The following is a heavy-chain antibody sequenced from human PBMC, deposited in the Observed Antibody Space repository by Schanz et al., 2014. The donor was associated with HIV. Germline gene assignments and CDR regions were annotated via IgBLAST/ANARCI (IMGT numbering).Heavy chain of an antibody. J-gene: IGHJ4*02. D-gene: IGHD3-22*01. Sequence: QVQLQESGPGLVKPSQTLSLTCTVSSGSIRSTSYQWGWIRQSPGKGLEWIGSVYYNGSTSYNPSQKSRFIISVDTFKNQSPLRRSSVTAADTAVYYCAKDISNYYDSSAFDYWGQGTLVSVPS. CDR1: SGSIRSTSYQ. V-gene: IGHV4-39*02. CDR3: AKDISNYYDSSAFDY. CDR2: VYYNGST.